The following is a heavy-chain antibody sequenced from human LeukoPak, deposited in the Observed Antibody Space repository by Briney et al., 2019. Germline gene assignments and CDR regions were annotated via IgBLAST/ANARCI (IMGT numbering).Heavy chain of an antibody. Sequence: SETLSLTCTVSSGSLSTYYWNWIRQPAGKGLEWIGRIYTSGSTNYNPSLKSRVTMSVDTSKNQFSLKLSSVTAADTAVYYCARDHIGVVVPAARYHWFDPWGQGTLVTVSS. CDR3: ARDHIGVVVPAARYHWFDP. CDR2: IYTSGST. D-gene: IGHD2-2*01. CDR1: SGSLSTYY. J-gene: IGHJ5*02. V-gene: IGHV4-4*07.